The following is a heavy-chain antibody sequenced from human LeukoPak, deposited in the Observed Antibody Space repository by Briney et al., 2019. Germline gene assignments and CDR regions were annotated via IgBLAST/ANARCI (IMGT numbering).Heavy chain of an antibody. CDR1: GFTFSSYA. Sequence: GGSLRLSCAASGFTFSSYAMHWVRQAPGKGLEWVAVISYDGSNKYYADSVKGRLTIFRDNSKNTLYLQMNSLRAEDTAVYYCARDKKVLGPEAYYYGMDVWGQGTTVTVSS. J-gene: IGHJ6*02. D-gene: IGHD4/OR15-4a*01. CDR3: ARDKKVLGPEAYYYGMDV. V-gene: IGHV3-30-3*01. CDR2: ISYDGSNK.